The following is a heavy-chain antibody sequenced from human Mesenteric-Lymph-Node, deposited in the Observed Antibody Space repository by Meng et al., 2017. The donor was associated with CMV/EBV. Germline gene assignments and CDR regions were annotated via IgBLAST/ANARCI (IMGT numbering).Heavy chain of an antibody. J-gene: IGHJ4*02. CDR1: GFTFSSYA. CDR2: IGSSGERI. CDR3: AKGGEYDAFDI. V-gene: IGHV3-23*01. D-gene: IGHD3-10*01. Sequence: GGSLRLSCAASGFTFSSYAMSWVRQAPGKGLEWVSGIGSSGERIYYAGPVKGRFTISRDNSKNMLHLQMNSLRAEDTAIYYCAKGGEYDAFDIWGQGTLVTVSS.